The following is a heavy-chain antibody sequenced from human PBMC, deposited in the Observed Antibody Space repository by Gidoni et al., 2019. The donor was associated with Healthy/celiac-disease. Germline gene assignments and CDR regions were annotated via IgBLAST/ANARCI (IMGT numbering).Heavy chain of an antibody. CDR3: ASVGGSFLYYFDY. D-gene: IGHD1-26*01. Sequence: QLQLQESGPGLVKPSETLSLTCTVSGGSISSRSYYWVWLRQPPGKGLEWIGSIYYSGSTYYNPSLKSRVTISVDTSKNQFSLKLSSVTAADTAVYYCASVGGSFLYYFDYWGQGTLVTVSS. J-gene: IGHJ4*02. CDR1: GGSISSRSYY. V-gene: IGHV4-39*01. CDR2: IYYSGST.